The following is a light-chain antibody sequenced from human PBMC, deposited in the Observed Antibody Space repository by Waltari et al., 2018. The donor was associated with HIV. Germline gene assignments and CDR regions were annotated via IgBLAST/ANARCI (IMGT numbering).Light chain of an antibody. Sequence: QSVLTQPPSASGTPGPRVTISCSGSSSNTGDNTVNWYQQLPGTAPKLLIYTNTQRPSGVPDRFSGSKSGTSASLAISGLQSEDEAYYYCATWDDSLNGHVVFGGGTKLTVL. CDR2: TNT. CDR1: SSNTGDNT. CDR3: ATWDDSLNGHVV. V-gene: IGLV1-44*01. J-gene: IGLJ2*01.